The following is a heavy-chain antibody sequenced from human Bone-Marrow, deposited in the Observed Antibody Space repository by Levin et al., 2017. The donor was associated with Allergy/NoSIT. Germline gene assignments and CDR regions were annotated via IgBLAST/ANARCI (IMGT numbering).Heavy chain of an antibody. CDR2: IYYSGNT. CDR3: AREDGYVFDY. V-gene: IGHV4-31*03. J-gene: IGHJ4*02. Sequence: SQTLSLTCSLSGGSISTGGFHWSWVRQRPGKGLEWIGYIYYSGNTYYNPSLQSRLSISIDTSKNQFSLRLTSVTAADTAVYYCAREDGYVFDYWGQGSLVTVSS. D-gene: IGHD5-24*01. CDR1: GGSISTGGFH.